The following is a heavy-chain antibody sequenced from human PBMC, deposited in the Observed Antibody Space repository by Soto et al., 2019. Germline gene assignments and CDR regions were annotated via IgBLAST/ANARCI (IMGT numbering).Heavy chain of an antibody. CDR1: GYTFTSYA. Sequence: WASVKVSCKASGYTFTSYAMHWVRQAPGQRLEWMGWINAGNGNTKYSQKFQGRVTITRDTSASTAYMELSSLRSEDTAVYYCARDLGESGYYYGMDVWGQGTTVTVSS. V-gene: IGHV1-3*01. D-gene: IGHD3-16*01. CDR2: INAGNGNT. CDR3: ARDLGESGYYYGMDV. J-gene: IGHJ6*02.